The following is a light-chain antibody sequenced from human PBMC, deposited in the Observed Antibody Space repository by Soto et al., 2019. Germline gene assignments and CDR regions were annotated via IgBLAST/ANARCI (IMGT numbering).Light chain of an antibody. CDR1: QSLSSNY. CDR3: QQYGPSAMYT. CDR2: AAS. V-gene: IGKV3-20*01. Sequence: EIVLTQSPGTLSLSPGERATLSCRASQSLSSNYLAWYQQKPGQAPRLRIYAASTRATGIPDRFSGSGSGTDFTLTISRLEPEDFALSYCQQYGPSAMYTCGQGTRLEIK. J-gene: IGKJ2*01.